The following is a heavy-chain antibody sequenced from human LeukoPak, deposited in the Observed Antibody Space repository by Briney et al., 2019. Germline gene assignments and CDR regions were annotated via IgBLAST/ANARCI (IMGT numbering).Heavy chain of an antibody. J-gene: IGHJ6*03. V-gene: IGHV4-34*01. D-gene: IGHD5-18*01. CDR2: INHSGST. CDR1: GGSISSYY. CDR3: ARGRRIQLWSRPDYYMDV. Sequence: SSETLSLTCTVSGGSISSYYWSWIRQPPGKGLEWIGEINHSGSTNYNPSLKSRVTISVDTSKNQFSLKLSSVTAADTAVYYCARGRRIQLWSRPDYYMDVWGKGTTVTVSS.